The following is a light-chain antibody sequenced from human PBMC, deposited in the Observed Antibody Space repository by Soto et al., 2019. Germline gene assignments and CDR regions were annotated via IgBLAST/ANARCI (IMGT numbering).Light chain of an antibody. CDR3: QHYNSYSEA. J-gene: IGKJ1*01. CDR1: QSISDW. CDR2: KAS. Sequence: DIQMTQSPSTLSASVGDRVTITCRASQSISDWLAWYQQKPGKAPNLLIYKASSLESGVPSRFSGSGSGTEFTLTISRLEPEDFAVYYCQHYNSYSEAFGQGTKVDIK. V-gene: IGKV1-5*03.